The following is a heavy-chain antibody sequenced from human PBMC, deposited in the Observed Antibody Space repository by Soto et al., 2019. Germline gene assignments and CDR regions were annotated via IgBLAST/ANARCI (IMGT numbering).Heavy chain of an antibody. V-gene: IGHV4-30-4*01. CDR1: GGSISSGDYY. Sequence: QVQLQESGPGLVKPSQTLSLTCTVSGGSISSGDYYWNWIRQPPGKGLEWIGNIYYSGNTDCNPSLKSRVTISVDTSKNQFSLNLSSVTAADSAVYYCAGQPTAGSFYDLGSYYYSYGMDVWGQGTTVTVSS. J-gene: IGHJ6*02. CDR3: AGQPTAGSFYDLGSYYYSYGMDV. CDR2: IYYSGNT. D-gene: IGHD3-16*01.